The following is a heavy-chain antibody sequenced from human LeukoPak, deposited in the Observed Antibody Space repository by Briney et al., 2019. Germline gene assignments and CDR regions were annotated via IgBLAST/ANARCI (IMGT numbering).Heavy chain of an antibody. CDR3: ARVSIAAAVLD. V-gene: IGHV3-23*01. Sequence: GGSLRLSCAASGFTFSSYAMSWVRQAPGEGLEWVSAISGSGGNTYYADSVKGRFTISIDNSKNTLYLQMNSLTAEDTAVYYCARVSIAAAVLDWGQGTLATVSS. CDR1: GFTFSSYA. D-gene: IGHD6-13*01. CDR2: ISGSGGNT. J-gene: IGHJ4*02.